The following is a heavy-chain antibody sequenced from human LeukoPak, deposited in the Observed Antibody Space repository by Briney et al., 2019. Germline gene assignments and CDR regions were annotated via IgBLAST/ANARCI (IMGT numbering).Heavy chain of an antibody. V-gene: IGHV1-69*01. D-gene: IGHD6-13*01. CDR3: ARERPYSRSWYYNY. J-gene: IGHJ4*02. Sequence: TGGSLRLSCAASGGTFSSYAISWVRQAPGRGLEWMGGIIPIFGTANYAQKFQGRVTITADESTSTAYMELSSLRSEDTAVYYCARERPYSRSWYYNYWGQGTLVTVSS. CDR1: GGTFSSYA. CDR2: IIPIFGTA.